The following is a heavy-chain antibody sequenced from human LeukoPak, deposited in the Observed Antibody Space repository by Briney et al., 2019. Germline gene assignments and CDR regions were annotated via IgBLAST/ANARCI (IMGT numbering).Heavy chain of an antibody. J-gene: IGHJ4*02. V-gene: IGHV4-39*07. CDR3: ARDRGCSGAMCYFFDY. CDR1: GGSISSSSYY. CDR2: ISYTGST. Sequence: IPSETLSLTCTVSGGSISSSSYYWGWIRQPPGKGLEWIGYISYTGSTYYNPSLNSRVTISVDTSRNQFSLKVTSVTAADTAVYYCARDRGCSGAMCYFFDYWGQGILVTVSS. D-gene: IGHD2-15*01.